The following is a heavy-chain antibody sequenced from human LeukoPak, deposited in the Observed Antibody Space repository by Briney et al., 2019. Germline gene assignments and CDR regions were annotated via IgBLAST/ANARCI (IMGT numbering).Heavy chain of an antibody. Sequence: SQTLSLTCTVSGGSISSGGYYWSWIRQHPGKGLEWIGYIYYSGSTYYNPSLKSRVTISVDTSKNQFSLKLSSVTAADTAVYYCARLVAGDNWFGPWGQGTLVTVSS. V-gene: IGHV4-31*03. CDR2: IYYSGST. J-gene: IGHJ5*02. D-gene: IGHD6-13*01. CDR1: GGSISSGGYY. CDR3: ARLVAGDNWFGP.